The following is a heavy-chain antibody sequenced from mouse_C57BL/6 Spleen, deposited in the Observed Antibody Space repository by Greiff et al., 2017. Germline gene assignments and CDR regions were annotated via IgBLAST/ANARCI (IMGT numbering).Heavy chain of an antibody. J-gene: IGHJ2*01. D-gene: IGHD1-1*01. CDR3: ARGPLLGSSYGGFDY. V-gene: IGHV5-17*01. CDR1: GFTFSDYG. Sequence: EVKLVESGGGLVKPGGSLKLSCAASGFTFSDYGMHWVRQAPEKGLEWVAYISSGSSTIYYADTVKGRFTISRATVKNTLFLQMTSLRSEDTAMYYGARGPLLGSSYGGFDYWGQGTTLTVSS. CDR2: ISSGSSTI.